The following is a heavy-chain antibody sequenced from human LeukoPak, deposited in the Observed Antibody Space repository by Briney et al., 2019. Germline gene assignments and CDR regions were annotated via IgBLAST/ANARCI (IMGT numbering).Heavy chain of an antibody. V-gene: IGHV3-23*01. D-gene: IGHD3-3*01. CDR2: SGIGGST. J-gene: IGHJ4*02. Sequence: GGSLRLSCAASGFTFSSYATSWVRQAPGKGLEWVSGSGIGGSTYYADSVKGRFTISRDNSKNTLYLQMNSTGAEDTAVYYCAKDFWSGYYPNYWGQGTLVTVSS. CDR1: GFTFSSYA. CDR3: AKDFWSGYYPNY.